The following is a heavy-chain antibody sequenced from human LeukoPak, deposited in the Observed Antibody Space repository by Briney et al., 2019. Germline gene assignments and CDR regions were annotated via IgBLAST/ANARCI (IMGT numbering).Heavy chain of an antibody. CDR1: GFTFGDYA. D-gene: IGHD2-2*01. V-gene: IGHV3-49*03. J-gene: IGHJ4*02. CDR2: IRSKAYGGTT. Sequence: PGGSLRLSCTASGFTFGDYAMSWFRQAPGKGLEWVGFIRSKAYGGTTEYAASVKGRFTISRDDSKSIAYLQMNSLKTEDTAVYYRTRCGDTKVPYYFDYWGQGTLVTVSS. CDR3: TRCGDTKVPYYFDY.